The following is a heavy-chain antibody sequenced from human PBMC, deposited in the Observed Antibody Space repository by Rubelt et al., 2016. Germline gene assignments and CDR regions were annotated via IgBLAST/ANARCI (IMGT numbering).Heavy chain of an antibody. J-gene: IGHJ6*02. Sequence: GLECIGEIYHGGSTNYNPSLKSRVTISVEKSKNQFSLKLISVTAADTAVYYCARRSEFVHPYGMVVCGQGTTVTVSS. D-gene: IGHD3-3*01. CDR3: ARRSEFVHPYGMVV. CDR2: IYHGGST. V-gene: IGHV4-4*02.